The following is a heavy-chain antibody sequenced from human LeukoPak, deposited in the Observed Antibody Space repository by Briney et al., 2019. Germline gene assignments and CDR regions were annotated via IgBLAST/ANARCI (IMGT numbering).Heavy chain of an antibody. Sequence: ASVKVSCKASGYTFTSYGISWVRQAPGQGLEWMGWISAYNGNTNYAQKLQGRVTMTTDTSTSTAYMELRSLSSVTAADTAVYYCARVYYSSTYDYWYFDLWGRGTLVTVSS. CDR3: ARVYYSSTYDYWYFDL. V-gene: IGHV1-18*01. CDR2: ISAYNGNT. D-gene: IGHD6-13*01. J-gene: IGHJ2*01. CDR1: GYTFTSYG.